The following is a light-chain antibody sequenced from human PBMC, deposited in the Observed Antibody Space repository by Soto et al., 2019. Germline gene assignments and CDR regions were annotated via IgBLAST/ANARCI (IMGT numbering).Light chain of an antibody. V-gene: IGLV2-18*01. CDR1: SSDVGSYNR. CDR2: EVS. J-gene: IGLJ1*01. CDR3: SLYTSSSTYV. Sequence: QSALTQPPSVSGSPGQSVTISCTGTSSDVGSYNRVSWYQQPPGTAPKLMIYEVSNRPSGVPDRFSGSKSGNTASLTISGLQAEDEAGYYCSLYTSSSTYVFGTGTKVTVL.